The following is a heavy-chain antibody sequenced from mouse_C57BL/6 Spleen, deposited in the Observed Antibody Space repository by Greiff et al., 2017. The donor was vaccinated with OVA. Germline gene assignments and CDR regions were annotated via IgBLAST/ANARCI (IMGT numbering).Heavy chain of an antibody. CDR3: ARYGNSYYFDY. V-gene: IGHV1-20*01. J-gene: IGHJ2*01. CDR1: GYSFTGYF. Sequence: EVQLQQSGPELVKPGDSVKISCKASGYSFTGYFMNWVMQSHGKSLEWIGRINPYNGDTFYNQKFKGKATLTVDKSSSTAHMELRSLTSEDSAVYYCARYGNSYYFDYWGRGTTLTVSS. D-gene: IGHD2-1*01. CDR2: INPYNGDT.